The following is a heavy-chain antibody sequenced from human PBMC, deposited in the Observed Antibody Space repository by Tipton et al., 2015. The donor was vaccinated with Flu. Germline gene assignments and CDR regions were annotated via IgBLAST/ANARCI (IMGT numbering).Heavy chain of an antibody. CDR3: ARHDEAAAGLYYFDY. CDR2: IYYSGST. D-gene: IGHD6-13*01. CDR1: GGSFSGYY. Sequence: TLSLTCAVYGGSFSGYYWSWIRQPPGKGLEWIGYIYYSGSTNYNPSLKSRVTISVDTSKNQFSLKLSSVTAAVTAVYYCARHDEAAAGLYYFDYWGQGTLVTVSS. V-gene: IGHV4-59*08. J-gene: IGHJ4*02.